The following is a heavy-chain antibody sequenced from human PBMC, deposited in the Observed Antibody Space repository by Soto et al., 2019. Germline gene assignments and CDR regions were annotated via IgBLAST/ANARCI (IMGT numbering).Heavy chain of an antibody. CDR1: GFTFSSYG. V-gene: IGHV3-33*01. D-gene: IGHD2-2*01. CDR2: IWYDGSNK. J-gene: IGHJ6*02. Sequence: GGSLRLSCAASGFTFSSYGMHWVRQAPGKGLEWVAVIWYDGSNKYYADSVKGRFTISRDNSKNTLYLQMNSLRAEDTAVYYCARGGPAAMLGYYGMDVWGQGTTVTVSS. CDR3: ARGGPAAMLGYYGMDV.